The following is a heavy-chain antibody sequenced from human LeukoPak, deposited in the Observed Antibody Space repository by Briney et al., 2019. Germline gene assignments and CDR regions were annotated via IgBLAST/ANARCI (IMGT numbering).Heavy chain of an antibody. CDR2: MNPNSGNT. J-gene: IGHJ5*02. Sequence: VASVKVSCKASGYTFTGYYMHWVRQAPGQGLEWMGWMNPNSGNTGYAQKFQGRVTITRNTSISTAYMELSSLRSEDTAVYYCARGRFDPWGQGTLVTVSS. V-gene: IGHV1-8*03. CDR3: ARGRFDP. CDR1: GYTFTGYY.